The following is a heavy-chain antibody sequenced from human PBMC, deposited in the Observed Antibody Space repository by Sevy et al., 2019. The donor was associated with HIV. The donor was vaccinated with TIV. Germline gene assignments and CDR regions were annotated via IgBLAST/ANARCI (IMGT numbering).Heavy chain of an antibody. V-gene: IGHV3-30-3*01. CDR1: RFTFSSYA. CDR2: ISYDGSNK. CDR3: ARDNSGGGDDAFDI. D-gene: IGHD7-27*01. Sequence: GGSLRLSCAASRFTFSSYAMHWVRQAPGKGLEWVAVISYDGSNKYYADSVKGRFTISRDNSKNTLYLQMNSLRAEDTAVYYCARDNSGGGDDAFDIWGQGTMVTVSS. J-gene: IGHJ3*02.